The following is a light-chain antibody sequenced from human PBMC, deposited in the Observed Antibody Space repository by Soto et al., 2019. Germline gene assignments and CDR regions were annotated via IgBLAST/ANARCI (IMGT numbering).Light chain of an antibody. CDR1: SSDIGGSKY. V-gene: IGLV2-14*01. J-gene: IGLJ1*01. CDR2: EVT. CDR3: SSYTSSGTLYV. Sequence: LTQPASLSGSPGQSITISCTGTSSDIGGSKYVSWYQQHPGKAPKLMIYEVTYRPSGVSDRFSGSKSGNTASLTVSGIQAEEEADYYCSSYTSSGTLYVFGTRTKVTV.